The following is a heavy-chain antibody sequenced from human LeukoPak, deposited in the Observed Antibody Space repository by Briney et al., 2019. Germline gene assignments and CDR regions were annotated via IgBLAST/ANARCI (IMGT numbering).Heavy chain of an antibody. D-gene: IGHD3-22*01. J-gene: IGHJ4*02. V-gene: IGHV1-8*01. CDR3: AKEGDSGYYDLHY. CDR1: GYIFETYG. Sequence: ASVNVSCKTSGYIFETYGVSWLRQAPGQGPEWMGWLNPNSGNTGCAPKFQGRVTMTSNTSISTVYMELRSLRSDDTAIYYCAKEGDSGYYDLHYWGQGSLVTVSS. CDR2: LNPNSGNT.